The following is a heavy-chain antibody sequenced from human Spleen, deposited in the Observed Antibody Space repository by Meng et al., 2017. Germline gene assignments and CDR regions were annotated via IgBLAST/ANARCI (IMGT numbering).Heavy chain of an antibody. Sequence: GESLKISCAASGFIFSTYAMHWVRQAPGKGLEWVAVISYDGGNLDYTDSVKGRFAISRDNSKNTLYLQMNDLRADDTAVYYCAREYPYFDYWGQGTLVTVSS. CDR1: GFIFSTYA. CDR2: ISYDGGNL. D-gene: IGHD2-2*01. J-gene: IGHJ4*02. CDR3: AREYPYFDY. V-gene: IGHV3-30*10.